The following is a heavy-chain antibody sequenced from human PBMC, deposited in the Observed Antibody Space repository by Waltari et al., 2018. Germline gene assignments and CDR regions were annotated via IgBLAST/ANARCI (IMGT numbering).Heavy chain of an antibody. CDR3: ARAVGATYRGYYFDY. CDR2: IYYSGST. CDR1: GYSISSGYY. D-gene: IGHD1-26*01. Sequence: QVQLQESGPGLVKPSETLSLTCAVSGYSISSGYYWSWIRQPPGKGLEWIGYIYYSGSTNYNPSLKSRVTISVDTSKNQFSLKLSSVTAADTAVYYCARAVGATYRGYYFDYWGQGTLVTVSS. V-gene: IGHV4-61*01. J-gene: IGHJ4*02.